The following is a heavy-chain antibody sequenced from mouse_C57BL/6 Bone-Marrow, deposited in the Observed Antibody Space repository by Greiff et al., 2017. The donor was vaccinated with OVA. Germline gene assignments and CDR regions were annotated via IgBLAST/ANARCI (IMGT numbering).Heavy chain of an antibody. CDR3: ARGGGYYRAWFAY. Sequence: EVQLQQSGPELVKPGASVKISCKASGYSFTGYYMNWVKQSPEKSLEWIGEINPSTGGTTYNQKFKAKATLTVDKSSSTAYMQLKSLTSEDSAVYYCARGGGYYRAWFAYWGQGTLVTVSA. J-gene: IGHJ3*01. D-gene: IGHD2-3*01. CDR1: GYSFTGYY. V-gene: IGHV1-42*01. CDR2: INPSTGGT.